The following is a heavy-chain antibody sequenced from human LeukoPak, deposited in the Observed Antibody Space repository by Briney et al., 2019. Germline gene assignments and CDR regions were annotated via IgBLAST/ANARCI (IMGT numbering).Heavy chain of an antibody. J-gene: IGHJ6*03. CDR3: ARGWNYDILTGYSDYYYYMDV. V-gene: IGHV1-18*01. D-gene: IGHD3-9*01. Sequence: ASVKVSCKASGYTFTSYGISWVRQAPGQGLEWMGWISAYNGNTNYAQKLQGRVTMTRNTSISTAYMELSSLRSEDTAVYYCARGWNYDILTGYSDYYYYMDVWGKGTTVTISS. CDR2: ISAYNGNT. CDR1: GYTFTSYG.